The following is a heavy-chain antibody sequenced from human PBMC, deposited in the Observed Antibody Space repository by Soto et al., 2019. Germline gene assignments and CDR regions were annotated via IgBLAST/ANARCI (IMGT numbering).Heavy chain of an antibody. D-gene: IGHD3-3*01. Sequence: QPGGSMRLSCTASGFPFSRYAMHWVRQAPGKGLEYVSAITDNGGTTYYADSVKGRFIISRDNSKNTLYLQMSSLRPEDTAIYTCVNGDFEGFDYWGLGTLVTVSS. CDR2: ITDNGGTT. J-gene: IGHJ4*02. CDR3: VNGDFEGFDY. V-gene: IGHV3-64D*06. CDR1: GFPFSRYA.